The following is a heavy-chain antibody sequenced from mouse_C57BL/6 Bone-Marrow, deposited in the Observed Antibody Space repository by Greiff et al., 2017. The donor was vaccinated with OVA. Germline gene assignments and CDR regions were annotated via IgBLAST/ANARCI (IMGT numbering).Heavy chain of an antibody. J-gene: IGHJ2*01. CDR3: ARSFGSSYEDFDY. CDR1: GYTFTSYW. CDR2: IHPNSGST. V-gene: IGHV1-64*01. D-gene: IGHD1-1*01. Sequence: QQPGAELVKPGASVKLSCKASGYTFTSYWMHWVKQRPGQGLEWIGMIHPNSGSTNYNEKFKSKATLTVDKSSSTAYMQLSSLTSEDSAVYYCARSFGSSYEDFDYWGQGTTLTVSS.